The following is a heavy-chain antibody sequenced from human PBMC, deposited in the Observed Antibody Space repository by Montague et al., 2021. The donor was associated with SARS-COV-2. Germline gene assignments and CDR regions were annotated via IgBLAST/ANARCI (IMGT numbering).Heavy chain of an antibody. CDR1: GGSISSPDYY. Sequence: SETLSLTCTVSGGSISSPDYYWGWIRQSPGKGLEWIGSISYTGRTYYNPSLRSRVSFSMATSKNHFSLSLSSVTVAATAVYFCARQLPSYCATNKCYPYYFGGWGQGALVTVSS. D-gene: IGHD2-8*01. CDR3: ARQLPSYCATNKCYPYYFGG. V-gene: IGHV4-39*01. J-gene: IGHJ4*03. CDR2: ISYTGRT.